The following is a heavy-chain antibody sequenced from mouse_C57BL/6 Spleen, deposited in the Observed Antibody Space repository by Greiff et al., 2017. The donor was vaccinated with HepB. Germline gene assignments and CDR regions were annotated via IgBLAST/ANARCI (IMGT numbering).Heavy chain of an antibody. V-gene: IGHV5-17*01. CDR3: ARSTGTRRAWFAY. J-gene: IGHJ3*01. CDR1: GFTFSDYG. D-gene: IGHD4-1*01. Sequence: EVMLVESGGGLVKPGGSLKLSCAASGFTFSDYGMHWVRQAPEKGLEWVAYISSGSSTIYYADTVKGRFTISRDNAKNTLFLQMTSLRSEDTAMYYCARSTGTRRAWFAYWGQGTLVTVSA. CDR2: ISSGSSTI.